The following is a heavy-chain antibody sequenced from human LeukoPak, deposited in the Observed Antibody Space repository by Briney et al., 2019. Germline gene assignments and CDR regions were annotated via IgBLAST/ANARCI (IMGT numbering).Heavy chain of an antibody. D-gene: IGHD3-22*01. CDR1: GYTFTTYG. CDR3: ARDYDSTGYYVY. Sequence: ASVKVSCKASGYTFTTYGISWLRQALGQGLEWMGWISTYNGNANYAENLQGRVTMTTDTSTSTAYMELRSLRSDDTAVYFCARDYDSTGYYVYWGQGTLVTVSS. J-gene: IGHJ4*02. V-gene: IGHV1-18*01. CDR2: ISTYNGNA.